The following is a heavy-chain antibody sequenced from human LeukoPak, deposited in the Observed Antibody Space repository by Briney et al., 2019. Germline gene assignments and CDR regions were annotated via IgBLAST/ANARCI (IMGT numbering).Heavy chain of an antibody. CDR1: GNSFGNYY. Sequence: SETLSLTCTVSGNSFGNYYWSWIRQPAGKGLEWIGRIYTSGTTTYNPSLKSRVTMSVDTSKNQFSLKLSSVTAADTAVYYCARQTGSGLFILPGGQGTLVTVSS. CDR2: IYTSGTT. CDR3: ARQTGSGLFILP. J-gene: IGHJ4*02. D-gene: IGHD3/OR15-3a*01. V-gene: IGHV4-4*07.